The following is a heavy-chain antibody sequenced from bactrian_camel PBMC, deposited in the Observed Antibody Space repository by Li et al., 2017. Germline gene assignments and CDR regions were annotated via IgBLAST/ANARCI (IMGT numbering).Heavy chain of an antibody. CDR2: IDSDGRT. CDR3: KGERVCGDSDHETY. V-gene: IGHV3S53*01. D-gene: IGHD2*01. J-gene: IGHJ4*01. Sequence: HVQLVESGGGSVQAGGSPRLSCTEVQYRNCRRDISWYRQAPGKERKFVSSIDSDGRTTYADSVKGRFIISQDNAKKTVYLQMTGLKPEDTAMYYCKGERVCGDSDHETYWGQGTQVTVS. CDR1: QYRNCRRD.